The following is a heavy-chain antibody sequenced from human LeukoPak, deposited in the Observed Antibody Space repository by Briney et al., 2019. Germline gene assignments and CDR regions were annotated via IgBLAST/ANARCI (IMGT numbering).Heavy chain of an antibody. Sequence: GGSLRLSCAASGFTFSSYGMHWVRQAPGKGLEWAAVISYDGSNKYYADSVKGRFTISRDNARNSLYLQMNSLRAEDTAVYYCARDFSSWYSGGFDYWGQGTLVTVSS. J-gene: IGHJ4*02. D-gene: IGHD6-13*01. CDR3: ARDFSSWYSGGFDY. CDR1: GFTFSSYG. V-gene: IGHV3-30*03. CDR2: ISYDGSNK.